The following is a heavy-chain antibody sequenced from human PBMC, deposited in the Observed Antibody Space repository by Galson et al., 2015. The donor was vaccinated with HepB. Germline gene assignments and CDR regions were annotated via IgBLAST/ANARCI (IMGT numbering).Heavy chain of an antibody. Sequence: SLRLSCAASGFTFSSYAMHWVRQAPGKGLEWVAVISYDGSNKYYADSVKGRFTISRDNSKNTLYLQMNSLRAEDTAVYYCARDQVRGYSSGWYGELYYYYGMDVWGQGTTVTVSS. D-gene: IGHD6-19*01. V-gene: IGHV3-30-3*01. J-gene: IGHJ6*02. CDR2: ISYDGSNK. CDR1: GFTFSSYA. CDR3: ARDQVRGYSSGWYGELYYYYGMDV.